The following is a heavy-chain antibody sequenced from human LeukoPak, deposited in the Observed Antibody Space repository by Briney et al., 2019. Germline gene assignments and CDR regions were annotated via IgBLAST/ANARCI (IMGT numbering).Heavy chain of an antibody. CDR2: IIPIFGTA. CDR3: ARAGIGEMATNY. D-gene: IGHD5-24*01. V-gene: IGHV1-69*13. CDR1: GGTFSSYA. J-gene: IGHJ4*02. Sequence: SVKVSCKASGGTFSSYAISWVRQAPGQGLEWMGGIIPIFGTANYAQRFQGRVTITADESTSTAYMELSSLRSEDTAVYYCARAGIGEMATNYWGQGTLVTVSS.